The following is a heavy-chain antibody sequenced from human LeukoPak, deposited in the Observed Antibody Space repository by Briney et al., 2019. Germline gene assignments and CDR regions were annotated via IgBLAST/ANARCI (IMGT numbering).Heavy chain of an antibody. CDR1: GYTFTSYD. D-gene: IGHD3-10*02. V-gene: IGHV1-8*01. J-gene: IGHJ6*02. CDR2: MNPNSGNT. Sequence: ASVKVSCKASGYTFTSYDINWVRQATGQGLEWMGWMNPNSGNTGYAQKFQGRVTMTRNTSISTAHMELSSLRSEDTAVYYCARLGSGSYYPNYYYYGMDVWGQGTTVTVSS. CDR3: ARLGSGSYYPNYYYYGMDV.